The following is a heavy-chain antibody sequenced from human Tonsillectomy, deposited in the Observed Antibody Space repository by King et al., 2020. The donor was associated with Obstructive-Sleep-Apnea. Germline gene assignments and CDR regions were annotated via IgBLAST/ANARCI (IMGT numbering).Heavy chain of an antibody. CDR1: GYTFTVSY. CDR3: ARPQYNGYGSYYGLDV. D-gene: IGHD5-12*01. V-gene: IGHV1-2*02. J-gene: IGHJ6*02. Sequence: VQLVESGAEVKKPGASVKVSCKASGYTFTVSYMHWVRQAPGQGLEWMGCINPNSGDTNYAQKFQGRVTVTRDTSISTAYIELSRLRSDDTAVYYCARPQYNGYGSYYGLDVWGQGTTVTVSS. CDR2: INPNSGDT.